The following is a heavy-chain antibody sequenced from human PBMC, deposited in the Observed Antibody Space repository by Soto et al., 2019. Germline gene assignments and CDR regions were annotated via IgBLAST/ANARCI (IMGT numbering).Heavy chain of an antibody. CDR2: INHSGST. J-gene: IGHJ6*02. Sequence: SETLSLTCAVYGGSFSGYYWSWIRQPPGKGLEWIGEINHSGSTNYNPSLKSRVTISVDTSKNQFSLKLSSVTAADTAVYYCARGNYGGNSDYYYGMDVWGQGTTVTVSS. CDR3: ARGNYGGNSDYYYGMDV. CDR1: GGSFSGYY. D-gene: IGHD4-17*01. V-gene: IGHV4-34*01.